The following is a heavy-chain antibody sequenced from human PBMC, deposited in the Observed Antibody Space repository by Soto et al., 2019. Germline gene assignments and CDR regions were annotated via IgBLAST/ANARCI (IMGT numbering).Heavy chain of an antibody. CDR2: ISYEGSNK. V-gene: IGHV3-30-3*01. CDR1: GFTFSSYA. J-gene: IGHJ5*02. Sequence: QVQLVESGGGVVQPGRSLRLSCAASGFTFSSYAMHWVRQAPGKGLEWVAVISYEGSNKYYADSVKGRFTISRDNSKNTLYLQMNSLRAEDTAVYYCARVYPPPPSWGQGTLVTVSS. CDR3: ARVYPPPPS.